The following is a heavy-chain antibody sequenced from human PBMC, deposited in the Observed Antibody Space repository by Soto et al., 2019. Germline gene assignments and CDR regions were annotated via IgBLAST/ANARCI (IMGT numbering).Heavy chain of an antibody. Sequence: PGGSLRLSCAASGFTFSSYWMHWVRQAPGKGLVWVSRINSDGSSTSYADSVKGRFTISRDNAKNTLYLQMNSLRAEDTAVYYCARDGGFAYYDFWSGPPDYWGQGTLVTVPS. CDR3: ARDGGFAYYDFWSGPPDY. V-gene: IGHV3-74*01. CDR2: INSDGSST. D-gene: IGHD3-3*01. J-gene: IGHJ4*02. CDR1: GFTFSSYW.